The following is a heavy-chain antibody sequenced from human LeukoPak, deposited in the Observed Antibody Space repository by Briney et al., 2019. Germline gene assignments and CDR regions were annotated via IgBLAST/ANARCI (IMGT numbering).Heavy chain of an antibody. J-gene: IGHJ4*02. CDR2: ISSSSSYI. D-gene: IGHD6-19*01. Sequence: NPGGSLRLSCAASGFTFSSYSMNWVRQAPGKGLEWVSSISSSSSYIYYADSVKGRFTISRDNAKNSLYLLMNSLRAEDTAVYYCAKGRLRSWEPGYSSGWYINGDYWGQGTLVTVSS. CDR3: AKGRLRSWEPGYSSGWYINGDY. CDR1: GFTFSSYS. V-gene: IGHV3-21*04.